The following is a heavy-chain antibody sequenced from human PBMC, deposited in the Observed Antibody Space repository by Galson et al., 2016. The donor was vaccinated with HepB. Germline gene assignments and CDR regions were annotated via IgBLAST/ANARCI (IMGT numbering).Heavy chain of an antibody. J-gene: IGHJ4*02. D-gene: IGHD6-19*01. Sequence: SLRLSCAASGFTFSSHNMNWVRQAPGKGLEWVSSIGFSGRDRYYADSVKGRFTIPRDNAEDSLFLQMNSLRAEDTALYYCARESSGALFDSWGQGTLVTVSS. CDR1: GFTFSSHN. V-gene: IGHV3-21*01. CDR2: IGFSGRDR. CDR3: ARESSGALFDS.